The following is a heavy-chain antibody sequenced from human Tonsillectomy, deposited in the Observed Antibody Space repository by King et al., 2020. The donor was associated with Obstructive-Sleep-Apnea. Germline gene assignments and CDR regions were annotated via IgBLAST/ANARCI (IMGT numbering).Heavy chain of an antibody. V-gene: IGHV3-13*01. CDR2: IGSAGDT. CDR1: GFTFSTYD. CDR3: SRAGLRFGSVVVNYGMDV. D-gene: IGHD2-15*01. Sequence: VQLVESGGGLVQPGGSLRLSCAASGFTFSTYDMHWVRQATGESPEWVSTIGSAGDTHYAGSVKGRFSISRENAKNAFFLQMNSLRAGDTAVYYCSRAGLRFGSVVVNYGMDVWGQGTTVTDSS. J-gene: IGHJ6*02.